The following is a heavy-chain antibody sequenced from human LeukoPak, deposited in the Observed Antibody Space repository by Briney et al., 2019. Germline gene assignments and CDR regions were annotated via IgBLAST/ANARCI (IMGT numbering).Heavy chain of an antibody. D-gene: IGHD2-15*01. CDR2: ISSDGSST. J-gene: IGHJ4*02. CDR3: TRDQIYCSGGYCYFEH. V-gene: IGHV3-74*01. Sequence: GGSLRLSCAASGFAFSSYWMHWVRQAPGKGLVWVSRISSDGSSTSYADSVKGRFTISRDNAKNTLYLQMNSLRAEDTAVYYCTRDQIYCSGGYCYFEHWGQGTLVTASS. CDR1: GFAFSSYW.